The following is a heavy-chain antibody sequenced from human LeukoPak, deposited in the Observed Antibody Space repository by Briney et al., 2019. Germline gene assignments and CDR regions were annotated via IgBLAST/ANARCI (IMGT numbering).Heavy chain of an antibody. CDR3: ARGREIVAGTTHWFDP. V-gene: IGHV4-39*07. J-gene: IGHJ5*02. CDR2: IYSSGST. D-gene: IGHD1-1*01. CDR1: GASISSGSNY. Sequence: SETLSLTCSVSGASISSGSNYWGWIRQPPGKTLEWIGSIYSSGSTYYNPSLKSRVTISVDTSKNQFSLKLSSVTAADTAVYYCARGREIVAGTTHWFDPWGQGTLVTVSS.